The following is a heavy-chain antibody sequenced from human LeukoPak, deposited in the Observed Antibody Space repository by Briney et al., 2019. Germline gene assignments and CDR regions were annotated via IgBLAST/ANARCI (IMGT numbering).Heavy chain of an antibody. CDR1: GGSISSSSYY. J-gene: IGHJ3*02. CDR2: IYSSGST. CDR3: AKTILVRPYDAFDI. D-gene: IGHD3-3*01. Sequence: NPSETLSLTCTFSGGSISSSSYYWGWIRQPPGKGLEWIGSIYSSGSTYYNPSLKSRVTMSVDTPKNQLSLKLSSVTAADTAVYYCAKTILVRPYDAFDIWGQGTMVTVSS. V-gene: IGHV4-39*07.